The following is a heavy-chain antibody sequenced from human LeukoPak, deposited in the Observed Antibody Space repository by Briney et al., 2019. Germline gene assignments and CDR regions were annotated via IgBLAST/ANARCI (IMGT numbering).Heavy chain of an antibody. Sequence: GGTLRLSCAASGFTFSSYAMSWVRQAPGKGLEWVSAISGSGDSTYYGDSVKGRFTISRDNSKNTLYLQMNSLRAEDTAVYYCAKTRPLDSSSWSHGDYWGQGTLVTVSS. CDR2: ISGSGDST. D-gene: IGHD6-13*01. CDR3: AKTRPLDSSSWSHGDY. J-gene: IGHJ4*02. V-gene: IGHV3-23*01. CDR1: GFTFSSYA.